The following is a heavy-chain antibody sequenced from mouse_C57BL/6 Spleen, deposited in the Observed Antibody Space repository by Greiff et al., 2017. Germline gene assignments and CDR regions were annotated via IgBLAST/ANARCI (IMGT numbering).Heavy chain of an antibody. J-gene: IGHJ2*01. CDR2: INPNNGGT. CDR1: GYTFTDYN. D-gene: IGHD1-1*01. Sequence: EVKLQESGPELVKPGASVKMSCKASGYTFTDYNMHWVKQSHGKSLEWIGYINPNNGGTSYNQKFKGKATLTVNKSSSTAYMELRSLTSEDSAVYYCARLFITTVGDYYYFDYWGQGTTLTVSS. V-gene: IGHV1-22*01. CDR3: ARLFITTVGDYYYFDY.